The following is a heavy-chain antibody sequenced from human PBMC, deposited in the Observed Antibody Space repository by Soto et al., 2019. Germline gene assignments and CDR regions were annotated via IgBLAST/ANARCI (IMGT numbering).Heavy chain of an antibody. CDR1: GFTVSSNY. Sequence: VSLRLSCAASGFTVSSNYMSWVRQAPGKGLEWVSVIYSGGSTYYADSVKGRFTISRDNSKNTLYLQMNSLRAEDTAVYYCAREMGPSDILTRSYHYYYGMDVWGQGTTVTVSS. CDR2: IYSGGST. J-gene: IGHJ6*02. V-gene: IGHV3-53*01. D-gene: IGHD3-9*01. CDR3: AREMGPSDILTRSYHYYYGMDV.